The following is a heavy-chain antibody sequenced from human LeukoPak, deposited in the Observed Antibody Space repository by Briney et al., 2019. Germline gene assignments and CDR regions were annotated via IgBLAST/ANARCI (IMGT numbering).Heavy chain of an antibody. D-gene: IGHD3-22*01. CDR3: AKANSPYYYDSSGNSTFDY. V-gene: IGHV3-23*01. CDR1: GFTFSSYA. Sequence: GGSLGLSCAASGFTFSSYAMNWVRQAPGEGVERVSGMSGSGVSPYYADSVKGRFTMSRDNFKNTLYLQMNSLRAEDTAVYYCAKANSPYYYDSSGNSTFDYWGQGTLVTVSS. J-gene: IGHJ4*02. CDR2: MSGSGVSP.